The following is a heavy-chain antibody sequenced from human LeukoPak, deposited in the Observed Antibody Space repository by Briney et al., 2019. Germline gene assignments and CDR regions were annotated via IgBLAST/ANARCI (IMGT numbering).Heavy chain of an antibody. Sequence: PGGSLRLSCAASGFTFSSYWMSWVRQAPGKGLEWVANIKQDGSEKYYVDSVKGRFTISRDNAKNSLYLQMNSLRAEDTAVNYCARGRFWSGYLYYFDYWGQGTLVTVSS. V-gene: IGHV3-7*01. CDR2: IKQDGSEK. D-gene: IGHD3-3*01. J-gene: IGHJ4*02. CDR1: GFTFSSYW. CDR3: ARGRFWSGYLYYFDY.